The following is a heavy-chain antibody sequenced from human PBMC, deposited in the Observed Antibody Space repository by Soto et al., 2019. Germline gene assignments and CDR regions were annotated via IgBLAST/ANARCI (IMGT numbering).Heavy chain of an antibody. CDR2: ISGYNGNS. D-gene: IGHD2-15*01. CDR3: AREDIQDIVVVVVAPEGLGY. J-gene: IGHJ4*02. V-gene: IGHV1-18*01. Sequence: QVQLVQSGAEVKKPGASVKVSCKASGYTFTSYGISWVRQAPGQGLEWMVRISGYNGNSNYAQHLQGRVTMTTDTSTSTAYMELRSLRSADTAVYYCAREDIQDIVVVVVAPEGLGYWGQGTLVTVSS. CDR1: GYTFTSYG.